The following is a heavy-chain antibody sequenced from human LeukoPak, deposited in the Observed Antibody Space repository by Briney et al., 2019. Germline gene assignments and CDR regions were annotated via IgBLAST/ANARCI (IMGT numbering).Heavy chain of an antibody. D-gene: IGHD3-22*01. Sequence: SVKVSCKASGGTFSSYAISWVRQAPGQGLEWMGGIIPIFGTANHAQKFQGRVTITADESTSTAYMELSSLRSEDTAVYYCARIMYYYDSSGYHGEYYFDYWGQGTLVTVSS. CDR2: IIPIFGTA. CDR1: GGTFSSYA. V-gene: IGHV1-69*01. J-gene: IGHJ4*02. CDR3: ARIMYYYDSSGYHGEYYFDY.